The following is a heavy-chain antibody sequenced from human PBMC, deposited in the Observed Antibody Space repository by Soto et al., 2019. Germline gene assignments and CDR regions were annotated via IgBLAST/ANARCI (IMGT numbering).Heavy chain of an antibody. J-gene: IGHJ3*02. V-gene: IGHV4-34*01. CDR2: INHSGST. CDR1: GGSFSGYD. CDR3: ARGTISITIFGVVMHDAFDI. D-gene: IGHD3-3*01. Sequence: SETLSLTCAVYGGSFSGYDWSWIRQPPGKGLEWIGEINHSGSTNYNPSLKSRVTISVDTSKNQFSLKLSSVTAADTAVYYCARGTISITIFGVVMHDAFDIWGQGTMVTVSS.